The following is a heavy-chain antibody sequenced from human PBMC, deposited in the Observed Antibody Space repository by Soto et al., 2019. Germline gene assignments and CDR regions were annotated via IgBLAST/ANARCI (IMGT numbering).Heavy chain of an antibody. CDR2: ISYDGSNK. CDR3: ARGRVDYYDSSGLWSYGMDV. CDR1: GFTFSSYA. Sequence: GGSLRLSCAASGFTFSSYAMHWVRQAPGKGLEWVAVISYDGSNKYYADSVKGRFTISRDNSKNTLYLQMNSLRAEDTAVYYFARGRVDYYDSSGLWSYGMDVWGQGTTVTVSS. D-gene: IGHD3-22*01. V-gene: IGHV3-30-3*01. J-gene: IGHJ6*02.